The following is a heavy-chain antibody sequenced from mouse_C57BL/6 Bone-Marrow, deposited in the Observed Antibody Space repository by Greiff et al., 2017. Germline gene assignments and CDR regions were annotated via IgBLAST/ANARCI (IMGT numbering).Heavy chain of an antibody. CDR2: IDPANGNT. V-gene: IGHV14-3*02. CDR3: TNWDWYFDV. J-gene: IGHJ1*01. D-gene: IGHD4-1*01. Sequence: VQLQQSGAELVKPGASVKLSCTASGFNIKDTYMHWVKQRPEQGLEWIGRIDPANGNTKYDPKFQGKATITADTSSNTAYLQLSSLASEDTAVYGCTNWDWYFDVWGAGTTVTVSS. CDR1: GFNIKDTY.